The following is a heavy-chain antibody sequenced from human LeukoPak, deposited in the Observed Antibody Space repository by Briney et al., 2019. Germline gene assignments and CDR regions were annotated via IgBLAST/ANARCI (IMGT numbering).Heavy chain of an antibody. J-gene: IGHJ6*02. CDR1: GGSFSGYY. V-gene: IGHV4-34*01. D-gene: IGHD5-18*01. Sequence: SETLSLTCAVHGGSFSGYYWSWIRQPPGKGLEWIGEINHSGSTNYNPSLKSRVTISVDTSKNQFSLKLSSVTAADTAVYYCARCGYSYGYYYYGMDVWGQGTTVTVSS. CDR2: INHSGST. CDR3: ARCGYSYGYYYYGMDV.